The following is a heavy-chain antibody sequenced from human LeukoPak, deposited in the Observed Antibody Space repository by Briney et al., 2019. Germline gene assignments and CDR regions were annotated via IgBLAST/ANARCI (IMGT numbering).Heavy chain of an antibody. V-gene: IGHV3-66*01. CDR3: SRAPDLVEVVLDY. CDR1: GFTPTSNY. CDR2: IYSVVST. D-gene: IGHD2/OR15-2a*01. J-gene: IGHJ4*02. Sequence: PGRSLRLSCAASGFTPTSNYISWVRQAPRKGLDWVAVIYSVVSTSYSDSVKGRFTISRDNSKNKLYLPMNSLRSPHPALLSLSRAPDLVEVVLDYWGQGTLVTVSS.